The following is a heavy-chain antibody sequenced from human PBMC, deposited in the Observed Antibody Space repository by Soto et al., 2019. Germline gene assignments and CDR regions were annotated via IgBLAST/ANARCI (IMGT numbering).Heavy chain of an antibody. J-gene: IGHJ4*02. V-gene: IGHV1-46*01. D-gene: IGHD3-10*01. Sequence: ASVKVSCKASGYTFTSYYMHWVRQAPGQGLEWMGIINPSDGSTNSAQEFQGRVIMTRDTSTSTVYMELSSLRSEDTAVYYCSRAFRVLTGSPSFFDCWGQGTLVSVSS. CDR2: INPSDGST. CDR1: GYTFTSYY. CDR3: SRAFRVLTGSPSFFDC.